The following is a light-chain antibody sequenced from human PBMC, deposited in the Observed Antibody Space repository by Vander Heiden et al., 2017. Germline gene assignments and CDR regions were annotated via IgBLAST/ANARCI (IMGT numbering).Light chain of an antibody. V-gene: IGLV2-23*02. CDR2: EVS. J-gene: IGLJ2*01. CDR1: SSDVGSYNL. Sequence: SALTQPASVSGSPGQSIPISCTGSSSDVGSYNLVSWYQQHPGKAPKLMMYEVSKRPSGFSNRFSGSKSGNTASLTISGLQAEDEADYYCCSYAGSSTFHVVFGGGTKLTVL. CDR3: CSYAGSSTFHVV.